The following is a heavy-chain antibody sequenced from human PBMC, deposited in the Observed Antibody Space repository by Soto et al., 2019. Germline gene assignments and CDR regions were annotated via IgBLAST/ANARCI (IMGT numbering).Heavy chain of an antibody. V-gene: IGHV1-46*01. CDR2: IDASSGNT. CDR1: GYSFSNFD. J-gene: IGHJ6*02. D-gene: IGHD2-15*01. Sequence: ASVKVSCKPSGYSFSNFDVHWVRQAPGQGLEWMGIIDASSGNTNYTQKFQVRVTMTRDTSMSTVYMEMSRLRSEDTGAYYCARGAVVGPHGLIAGMDVWGLGTTVTVSS. CDR3: ARGAVVGPHGLIAGMDV.